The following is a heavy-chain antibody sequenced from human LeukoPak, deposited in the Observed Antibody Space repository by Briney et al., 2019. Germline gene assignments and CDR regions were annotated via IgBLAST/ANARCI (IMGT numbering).Heavy chain of an antibody. Sequence: SETLSLTCTVSGGSISSSSYYWGWIRQPPGKGLEWIGSIYYSGSTYYNPSLKSRVTISVDTSKNQFSLKLSSVTAADTAVYYCAMSDTPIGGDAFDIWGQGTMVTVSS. CDR3: AMSDTPIGGDAFDI. V-gene: IGHV4-39*07. D-gene: IGHD5-18*01. J-gene: IGHJ3*02. CDR1: GGSISSSSYY. CDR2: IYYSGST.